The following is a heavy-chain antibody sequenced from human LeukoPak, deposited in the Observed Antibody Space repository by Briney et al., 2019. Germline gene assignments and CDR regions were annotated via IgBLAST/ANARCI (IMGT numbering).Heavy chain of an antibody. CDR2: ISGSGVST. CDR1: EFTFNNYA. Sequence: GGSLRLSCAASEFTFNNYAMSWVRQAPGRGLEWVSTISGSGVSTYYADSVKGRFTISRDNAKNSLYLQMNSLRAEDTAVYYCARDHHRRLYDSQARDTFDIWGQGTMVTVSS. J-gene: IGHJ3*02. D-gene: IGHD3-22*01. CDR3: ARDHHRRLYDSQARDTFDI. V-gene: IGHV3-23*01.